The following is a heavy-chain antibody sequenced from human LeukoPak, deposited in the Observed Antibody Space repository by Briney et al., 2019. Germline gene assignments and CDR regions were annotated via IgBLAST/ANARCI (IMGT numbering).Heavy chain of an antibody. CDR1: GLTFSGYA. CDR2: ISGSGGNT. D-gene: IGHD4-17*01. CDR3: AKSAVTCIDY. V-gene: IGHV3-23*01. Sequence: PGGSLRLSCAPSGLTFSGYAMSWARQAPGKGLDWVRAISGSGGNTYYADSVKGRLTISRDNPKNTLYLQMNSLRAEDTAVYYGAKSAVTCIDYWGQGTLVTVSS. J-gene: IGHJ4*02.